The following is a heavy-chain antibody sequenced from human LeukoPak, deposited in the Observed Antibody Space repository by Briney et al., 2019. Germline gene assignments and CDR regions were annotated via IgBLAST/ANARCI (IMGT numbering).Heavy chain of an antibody. Sequence: PSETLSLTCTVSGGSISSSSYYWGWIRQPPGKGLEWIGSIYYSGSTYYNPSLKSRVTISVDTSKNQFSLKLSSVTAADTAVYCCARPREGSLWFGESYDAFDIWGQGTMVTVSS. D-gene: IGHD3-10*01. CDR3: ARPREGSLWFGESYDAFDI. V-gene: IGHV4-39*01. J-gene: IGHJ3*02. CDR2: IYYSGST. CDR1: GGSISSSSYY.